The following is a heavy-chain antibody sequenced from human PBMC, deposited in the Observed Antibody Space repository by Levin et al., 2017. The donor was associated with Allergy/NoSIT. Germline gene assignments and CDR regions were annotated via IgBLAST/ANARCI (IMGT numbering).Heavy chain of an antibody. J-gene: IGHJ1*01. CDR2: IYSRGNA. CDR1: GFIVSNNF. CDR3: ARDTQH. Sequence: GGSLRLSCAGSGFIVSNNFMSWVRQAPGKGLEWVSIIYSRGNAFYADSVKGRFTVSRDESQNTLFLQMNSLRVEDTATYYFARDTQHWGQGTRVTVSS. V-gene: IGHV3-66*01.